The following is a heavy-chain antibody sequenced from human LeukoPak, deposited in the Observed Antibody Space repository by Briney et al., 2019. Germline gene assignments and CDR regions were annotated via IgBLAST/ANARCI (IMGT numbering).Heavy chain of an antibody. V-gene: IGHV1-18*01. J-gene: IGHJ4*02. Sequence: GASVTDSFMATGYTFTKYGIRGLRPAPGQELEWMGWISAYNGNTNYAQKLQGRVTMTTDTSTSTAYMELRSLRSDDTAVYYCARGNGQENHADYATALDYWGQGTLVTVSS. CDR3: ARGNGQENHADYATALDY. CDR1: GYTFTKYG. D-gene: IGHD4-17*01. CDR2: ISAYNGNT.